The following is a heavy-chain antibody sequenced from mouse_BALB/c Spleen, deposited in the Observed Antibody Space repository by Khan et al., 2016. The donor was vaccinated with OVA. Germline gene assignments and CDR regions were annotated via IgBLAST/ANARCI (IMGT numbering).Heavy chain of an antibody. J-gene: IGHJ3*01. CDR1: GYTFTDFA. CDR2: ISTYYGDA. CDR3: VRGSGKSRFAY. D-gene: IGHD1-3*01. Sequence: QVQLQQSGAELVRPGVSVTISCTGSGYTFTDFAMHWVQQSHAKSLEWLGVISTYYGDADSNHKFRDQATMTVDTSSSTAYMELAGLPSEASALSYGVRGSGKSRFAYGGQGALVTVSA. V-gene: IGHV1S137*01.